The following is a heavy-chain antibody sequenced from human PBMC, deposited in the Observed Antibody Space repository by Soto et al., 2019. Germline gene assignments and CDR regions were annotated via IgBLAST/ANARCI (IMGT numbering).Heavy chain of an antibody. CDR2: ISSSGGTR. V-gene: IGHV3-48*02. CDR1: GFTFSSYR. Sequence: LRLSCAASGFTFSSYRMNWVRQAPGKGLEWVTYISSSGGTRYYADSVKGRFTVSRDNAKNSLNLQMNSLRDEDTAVYYCARDSGSGSSCMDVWGQGITVTVSS. CDR3: ARDSGSGSSCMDV. D-gene: IGHD3-10*01. J-gene: IGHJ6*02.